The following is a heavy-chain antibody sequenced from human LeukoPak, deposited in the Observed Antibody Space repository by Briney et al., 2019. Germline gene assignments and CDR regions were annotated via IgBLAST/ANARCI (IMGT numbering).Heavy chain of an antibody. CDR1: GFTFSSCA. J-gene: IGHJ4*02. Sequence: GGSLRLSCAASGFTFSSCAMNWVRQTPGKGLEWVSFITGDAGTTSYPDSLKGRFTISRDNSKNTLYLQLNSLSAEDTAVYYCAKTTGNGHWLIEYWGQGTLVTVSS. V-gene: IGHV3-23*01. D-gene: IGHD4-23*01. CDR2: ITGDAGTT. CDR3: AKTTGNGHWLIEY.